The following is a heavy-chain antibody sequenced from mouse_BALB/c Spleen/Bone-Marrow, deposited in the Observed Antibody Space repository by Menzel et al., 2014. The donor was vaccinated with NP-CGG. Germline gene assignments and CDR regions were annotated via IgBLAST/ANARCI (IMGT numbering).Heavy chain of an antibody. D-gene: IGHD1-1*01. CDR3: ARWDYYGYAMDY. CDR2: INPYNGGT. V-gene: IGHV1-18*01. Sequence: VQLKESGPELVKPGASMKISCKASGYSFTGYTMNWVKQSHGKNLEWIGLINPYNGGTSYNQKFKGRATLTVDKSSSTAYMELLSLTSEDSAVYYCARWDYYGYAMDYWGQGTSVTVSS. CDR1: GYSFTGYT. J-gene: IGHJ4*01.